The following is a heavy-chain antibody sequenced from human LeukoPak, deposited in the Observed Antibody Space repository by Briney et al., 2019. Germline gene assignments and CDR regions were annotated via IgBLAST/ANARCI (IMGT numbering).Heavy chain of an antibody. CDR3: ARGSHYYGMDV. CDR1: GGSISSSSYY. CDR2: IYYSGST. J-gene: IGHJ6*02. Sequence: SETLSLTCIVSGGSISSSSYYWWWIRQPPGKGLEWIGSIYYSGSTYYNPSLKSRVTISVDTSKNQFSLKLSSVTAADTAVYYCARGSHYYGMDVWGQGTTVTVSS. V-gene: IGHV4-39*07.